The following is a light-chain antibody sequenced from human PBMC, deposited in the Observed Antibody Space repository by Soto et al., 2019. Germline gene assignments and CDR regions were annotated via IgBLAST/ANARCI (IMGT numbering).Light chain of an antibody. Sequence: EIVLTQSPGTLYLSPGERATLSCRASQSVSVNSLAWYQQKGGQAPRLLIYAASTSATGVPDRFSGTGSGTDFALNISRLETYDSEVYYCQQYGGSPFTLGPGTKVDIK. CDR2: AAS. J-gene: IGKJ3*01. CDR1: QSVSVNS. CDR3: QQYGGSPFT. V-gene: IGKV3-20*01.